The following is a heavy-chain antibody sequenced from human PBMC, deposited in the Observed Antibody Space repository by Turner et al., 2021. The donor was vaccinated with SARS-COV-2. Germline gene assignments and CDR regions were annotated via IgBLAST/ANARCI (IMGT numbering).Heavy chain of an antibody. CDR1: GYTFIGYY. Sequence: QVQLVQSGAEVKKPGASVKVSCKASGYTFIGYYMHWVRQATGQGLEWMGWINPTSGGTNNAQKFQGRVTMTRDTSISTAYLELSRLRSDDTAVYYCARGASVTPDRYYYYYFGMDVWGQGTTVTVSS. CDR2: INPTSGGT. V-gene: IGHV1-2*02. CDR3: ARGASVTPDRYYYYYFGMDV. J-gene: IGHJ6*02. D-gene: IGHD4-17*01.